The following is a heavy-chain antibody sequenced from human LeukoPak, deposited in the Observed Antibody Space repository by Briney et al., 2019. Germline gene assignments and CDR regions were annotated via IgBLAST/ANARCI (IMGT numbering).Heavy chain of an antibody. V-gene: IGHV3-30*18. Sequence: PGGSLRLSCAASGFTFSSYGMHWVRQAPGKGLEGVAVISYDGSNKYYADSVKGRFTISRDNSKNTLYLQMNSLRAEDTAVYYCAKDWTMTTVTFFDYWGQGTLVTVSS. D-gene: IGHD4-17*01. CDR2: ISYDGSNK. CDR3: AKDWTMTTVTFFDY. CDR1: GFTFSSYG. J-gene: IGHJ4*02.